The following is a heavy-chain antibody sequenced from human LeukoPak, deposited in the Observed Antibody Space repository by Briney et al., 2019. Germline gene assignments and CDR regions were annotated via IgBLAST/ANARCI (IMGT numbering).Heavy chain of an antibody. Sequence: SGGSLRLSCATSGFSVSDNYMTWVRQAPGKGLEWVSVIYRGGSTYYADSVKGRFTISRDNSKNMVYLQMNSLRVEDTAVYYRARGGAYGSGNHYRGGAFDIWGQGTMVTVSS. V-gene: IGHV3-53*01. J-gene: IGHJ3*02. CDR3: ARGGAYGSGNHYRGGAFDI. CDR2: IYRGGST. D-gene: IGHD3-10*01. CDR1: GFSVSDNY.